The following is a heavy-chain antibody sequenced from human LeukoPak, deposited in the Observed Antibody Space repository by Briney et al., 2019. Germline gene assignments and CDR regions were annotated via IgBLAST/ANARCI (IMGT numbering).Heavy chain of an antibody. CDR1: GGSISSSNW. J-gene: IGHJ4*02. CDR3: ARDVGYCSGGRCDEY. CDR2: IYHSGTT. Sequence: PSGTLSLTCAVSGGSISSSNWWRWVRQPPGKGLEWIGEIYHSGTTNYSPSLKSRVAISLDKSKNHFSLKLDSVTAADTAVYYCARDVGYCSGGRCDEYWGQGTLVTVSS. V-gene: IGHV4-4*02. D-gene: IGHD2-15*01.